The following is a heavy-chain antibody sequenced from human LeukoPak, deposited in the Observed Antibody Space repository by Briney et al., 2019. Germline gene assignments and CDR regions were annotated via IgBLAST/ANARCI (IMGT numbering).Heavy chain of an antibody. Sequence: GGSLRLSCAASGFTFGDHYMSWIRQAPGKGLEWLSYISNSGDIIYYADSVKGRFTISRDNAKKSLYLQMNSLRAEDTAVYYCARDPTVGLYEYWGQGTLVTVSS. CDR2: ISNSGDII. CDR3: ARDPTVGLYEY. V-gene: IGHV3-11*04. D-gene: IGHD4-23*01. CDR1: GFTFGDHY. J-gene: IGHJ4*02.